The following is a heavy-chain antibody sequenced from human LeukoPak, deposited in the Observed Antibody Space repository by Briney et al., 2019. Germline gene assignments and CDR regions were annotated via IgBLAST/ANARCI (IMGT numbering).Heavy chain of an antibody. CDR2: INSDGSST. CDR3: ASQVTDFWSGYFGAFDI. CDR1: GFTFSSYW. J-gene: IGHJ3*02. V-gene: IGHV3-74*01. D-gene: IGHD3-3*01. Sequence: PGGSLRLSCAASGFTFSSYWMYWVRQAPGKGLVLVSRINSDGSSTSYADSVKGRFTISRDNAKNTLYLQMNGLRAEDTAVYYCASQVTDFWSGYFGAFDIWGQGTMVTVSS.